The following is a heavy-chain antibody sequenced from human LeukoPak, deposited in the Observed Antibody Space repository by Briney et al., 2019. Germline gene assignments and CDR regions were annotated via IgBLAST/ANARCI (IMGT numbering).Heavy chain of an antibody. CDR1: GYAFTGYY. CDR2: INPNSGGT. D-gene: IGHD5-18*01. V-gene: IGHV1-2*02. J-gene: IGHJ4*02. Sequence: EASVKVSCKASGYAFTGYYMHWVRQAPGQGLGWMGWINPNSGGTNYAQKFQDRVTMTRDTSISTAYMELSRLRSDDTAVYYCAREILGYSYGSSNTHFDYWGQGTLVTVSS. CDR3: AREILGYSYGSSNTHFDY.